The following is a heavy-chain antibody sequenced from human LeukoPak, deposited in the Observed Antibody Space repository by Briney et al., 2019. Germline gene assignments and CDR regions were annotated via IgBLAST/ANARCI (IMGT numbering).Heavy chain of an antibody. CDR3: ARATGSSTSCYGDY. J-gene: IGHJ4*02. Sequence: GGSLRLSCAASGFTFSDYYMSWIRQAPGKGLEGVSYISSSGSTIYYADSVKCRFTISRDNAKNSLYLQMNSLRAEDTAVYYCARATGSSTSCYGDYWGQGTLVTVSS. CDR1: GFTFSDYY. CDR2: ISSSGSTI. D-gene: IGHD2-2*01. V-gene: IGHV3-11*01.